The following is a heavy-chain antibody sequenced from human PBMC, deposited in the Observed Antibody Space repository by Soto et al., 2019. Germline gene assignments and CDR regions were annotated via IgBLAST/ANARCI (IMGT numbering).Heavy chain of an antibody. CDR1: GFTFSSYA. D-gene: IGHD3-9*01. J-gene: IGHJ6*02. CDR3: ARPGSGYDVLTGHYFYYYHAMDV. V-gene: IGHV3-30*14. Sequence: QVQLVESGGGVVQPGRSLRLSCAASGFTFSSYAMHWVRQAPGKGLEWVAVISYDGSNTYYADSVKGRFTISRDNPKNTLYLQMDTLRTDYTAVYYCARPGSGYDVLTGHYFYYYHAMDVWGQGTTVTVSS. CDR2: ISYDGSNT.